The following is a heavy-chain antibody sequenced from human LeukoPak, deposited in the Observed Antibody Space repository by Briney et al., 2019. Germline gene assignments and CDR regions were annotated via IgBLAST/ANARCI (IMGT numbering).Heavy chain of an antibody. Sequence: SVKVSCKASGGTFSSYAISWVRQAPGQGLEWMGGIIPIFGTANYAQKFQGRVTITADESTSTAYMELSSLRSEDTAVYYCAREYYYDSSGYFVYFDYWGQRTLVTVSS. D-gene: IGHD3-22*01. J-gene: IGHJ4*02. V-gene: IGHV1-69*13. CDR2: IIPIFGTA. CDR1: GGTFSSYA. CDR3: AREYYYDSSGYFVYFDY.